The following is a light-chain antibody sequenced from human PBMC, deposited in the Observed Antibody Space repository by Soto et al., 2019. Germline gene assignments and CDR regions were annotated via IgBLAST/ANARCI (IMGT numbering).Light chain of an antibody. CDR3: QQHNNYPYT. J-gene: IGKJ2*01. CDR2: KSS. CDR1: QSINSW. Sequence: DIQMTQSPSTLSASVGDRVTITCRASQSINSWLAWYQQKPGKAPNLLIYKSSTLASGTPSRFSGSGSGTEFTLTINSLQPDDFATYYCQQHNNYPYTFAQGTKLQI. V-gene: IGKV1-5*03.